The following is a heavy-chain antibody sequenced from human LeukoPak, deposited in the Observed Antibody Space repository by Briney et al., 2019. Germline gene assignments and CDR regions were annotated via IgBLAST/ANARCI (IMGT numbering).Heavy chain of an antibody. V-gene: IGHV3-21*01. CDR1: GFTFRSYS. CDR3: FKQKTAYDMNWFDP. Sequence: GGPLRPSCAAYGFTFRSYSMHWVRQAPWKGLEWVSSISSSSSYIYYADSVKGRFTISRDNAKNSLYLQMNSLRAEDTAVFFFFKQKTAYDMNWFDPWGQGTLITVSS. D-gene: IGHD3-9*01. J-gene: IGHJ5*02. CDR2: ISSSSSYI.